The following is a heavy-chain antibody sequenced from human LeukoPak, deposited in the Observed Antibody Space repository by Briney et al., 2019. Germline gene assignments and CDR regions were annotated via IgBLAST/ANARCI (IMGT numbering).Heavy chain of an antibody. CDR3: AREIAARQTYYYYYYGMDV. D-gene: IGHD6-6*01. CDR2: IIPILGIA. Sequence: GASVKVSCKASGGTFSSYAISWVRQAPGQGLEWMGRIIPILGIANYAQKFQGRVTITADKSTSTAYMELSSLRSEDTAVYYCAREIAARQTYYYYYYGMDVWGQGTTVTVFS. CDR1: GGTFSSYA. J-gene: IGHJ6*02. V-gene: IGHV1-69*04.